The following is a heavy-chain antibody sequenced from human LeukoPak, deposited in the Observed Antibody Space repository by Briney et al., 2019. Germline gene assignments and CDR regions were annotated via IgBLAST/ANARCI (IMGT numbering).Heavy chain of an antibody. CDR3: ASWGYYGSGKLGMDV. CDR2: ISYDGSNK. Sequence: GRSLRLSCAASGFTFSSYGMHWVRQAPGKGLEWVAVISYDGSNKYYADSVKGRFTISRDNAKNTLYLQMNSLRAEDTAVYYCASWGYYGSGKLGMDVWGQGTTVTVSS. CDR1: GFTFSSYG. J-gene: IGHJ6*02. V-gene: IGHV3-30*03. D-gene: IGHD3-10*01.